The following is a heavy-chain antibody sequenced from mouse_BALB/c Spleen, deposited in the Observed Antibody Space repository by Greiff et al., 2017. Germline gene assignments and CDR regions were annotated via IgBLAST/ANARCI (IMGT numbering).Heavy chain of an antibody. D-gene: IGHD5-1*01. J-gene: IGHJ2*01. Sequence: VQLKESGPGLVKPSQSLSLTCSVTGYSITSGYYWNWIRQFPGNKLEWMGYISYDGSNNYNPSLKNRISITRDTSKNQFFLKLNSVTTEDTATYYCARGSIYNSYYFDYWGQGTTLTVSS. CDR2: ISYDGSN. V-gene: IGHV3-6*02. CDR1: GYSITSGYY. CDR3: ARGSIYNSYYFDY.